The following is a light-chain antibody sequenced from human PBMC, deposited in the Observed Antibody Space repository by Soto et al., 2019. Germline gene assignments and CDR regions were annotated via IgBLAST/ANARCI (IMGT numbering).Light chain of an antibody. J-gene: IGKJ5*01. CDR3: QQGSDWPPTYT. CDR2: GIS. Sequence: EIVLTQCPGALSLSPGERATLSCRASQTVSSNLAWYQQKAGQAPRLLLYGISYRATGVPARFSGSGSGTDFTLSISSLEPEDFAIYYCQQGSDWPPTYTFGQGTRLEIK. CDR1: QTVSSN. V-gene: IGKV3-11*01.